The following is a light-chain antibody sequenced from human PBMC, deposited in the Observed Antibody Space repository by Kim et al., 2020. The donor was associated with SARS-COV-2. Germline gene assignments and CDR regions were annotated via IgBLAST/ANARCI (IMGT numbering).Light chain of an antibody. CDR2: WAS. CDR1: QGVLYSSNNKNY. J-gene: IGKJ4*01. CDR3: QQYYSTPRT. Sequence: INCKASQGVLYSSNNKNYLAWYQQKPGQPPKLLIYWASTRESGVPDRFSGSGSGTDFTLTISSLQAEDVAVYYCQQYYSTPRTFGGGTKVDIK. V-gene: IGKV4-1*01.